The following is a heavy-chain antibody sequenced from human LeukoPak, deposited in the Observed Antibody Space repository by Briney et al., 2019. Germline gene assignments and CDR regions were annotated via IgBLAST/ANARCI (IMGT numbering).Heavy chain of an antibody. J-gene: IGHJ4*02. CDR2: INHSGST. V-gene: IGHV4-34*01. Sequence: SETLSLTCAVYGGSFSGYYWSWIRQPPGKGLEWIGEINHSGSTNYNPSLKSRVTISVDTSKNQLSLKLSSVTAADTAVYYCARRGIAVEIDYWGQGTLVTVSP. CDR3: ARRGIAVEIDY. CDR1: GGSFSGYY. D-gene: IGHD6-19*01.